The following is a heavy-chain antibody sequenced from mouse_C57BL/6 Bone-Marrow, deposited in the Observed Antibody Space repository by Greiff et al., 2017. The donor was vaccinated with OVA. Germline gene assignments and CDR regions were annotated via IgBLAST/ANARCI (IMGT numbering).Heavy chain of an antibody. J-gene: IGHJ1*03. V-gene: IGHV1-81*01. Sequence: VQLQQSGAELARPGASVKLSCKASGYTFTSYGISWVKQRTGQGLEWIGEIYPRSGNTYYNEKFKGKATLTADKSSSTAYMELRSLTSEDSAVYFCASRITTVVATKYFDVWGTGTTVTVSS. CDR1: GYTFTSYG. CDR2: IYPRSGNT. D-gene: IGHD1-1*01. CDR3: ASRITTVVATKYFDV.